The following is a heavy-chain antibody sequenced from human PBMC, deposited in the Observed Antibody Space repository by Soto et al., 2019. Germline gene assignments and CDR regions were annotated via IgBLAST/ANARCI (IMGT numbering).Heavy chain of an antibody. Sequence: SETLSLTCTVSGGSISSSSYYWGWIRQPPGKGLEWIGSIYYSGSTYYNPSLKSRVTVSVDTSKNQFSLKLSFLTAAGTAVYYCASLASSSSSITIFRVVIMKYFDYWGQGTLVTVSS. CDR2: IYYSGST. V-gene: IGHV4-39*01. D-gene: IGHD3-3*01. CDR1: GGSISSSSYY. CDR3: ASLASSSSSITIFRVVIMKYFDY. J-gene: IGHJ4*02.